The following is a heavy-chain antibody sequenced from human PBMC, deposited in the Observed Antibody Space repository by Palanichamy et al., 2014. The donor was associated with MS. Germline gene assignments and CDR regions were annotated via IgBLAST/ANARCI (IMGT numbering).Heavy chain of an antibody. CDR2: IKQDGSEK. J-gene: IGHJ6*02. D-gene: IGHD1-26*01. V-gene: IGHV3-7*01. CDR3: ARASGSYWGSNYYYYGMDV. Sequence: EVQLVESGGGLVQPGGSLRLSCAASGFTFSSYWMSWVRQAPGKGLEWVANIKQDGSEKYYVDSAKGRFTISRDNAKNSLSLQMNSLRAEDTAVYYCARASGSYWGSNYYYYGMDVWGQGTTVTVSS. CDR1: GFTFSSYW.